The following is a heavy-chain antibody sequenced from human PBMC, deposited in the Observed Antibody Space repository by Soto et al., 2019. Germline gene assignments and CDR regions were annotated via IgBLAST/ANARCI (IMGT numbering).Heavy chain of an antibody. CDR3: SFQESTTVTTFEY. J-gene: IGHJ4*02. V-gene: IGHV3-15*01. CDR1: GFTFSSYA. Sequence: EVQLLESGGGLVQPGGSLRLSCAASGFTFSSYAMSWVRQAPGKGLEWVGRIKSKTDGGTTDYAAPVKGRFTISRDDSKNTLYLQMNSLKTEDTAVYYCSFQESTTVTTFEYWGQGTLVTVSS. D-gene: IGHD4-17*01. CDR2: IKSKTDGGTT.